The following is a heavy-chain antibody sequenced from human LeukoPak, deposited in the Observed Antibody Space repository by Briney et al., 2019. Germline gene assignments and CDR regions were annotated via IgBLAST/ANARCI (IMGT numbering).Heavy chain of an antibody. CDR3: AREPTSGREPTSGRPLDY. D-gene: IGHD5-12*01. CDR1: GGSISGYF. V-gene: IGHV4-4*07. J-gene: IGHJ4*02. Sequence: SETLSLTCTVSGGSISGYFWSWIRQSAGKGVEWIGRIYSSGSNNYNPSLKSRATMSLDTSRNHLSLNLSSVTAADTAVYTCAREPTSGREPTSGRPLDYWGQGTLVTVSS. CDR2: IYSSGSN.